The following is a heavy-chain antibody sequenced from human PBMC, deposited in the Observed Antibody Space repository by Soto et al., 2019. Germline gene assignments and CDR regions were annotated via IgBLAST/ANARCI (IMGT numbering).Heavy chain of an antibody. Sequence: PGGSLRLSCAASGFTFSSYAMSWVRQAPGKGLEWVSAISGSGGSTYYADSVKGRFTISRDNSKNTLYLQMNSLRAEDTAVYYCAKDLRSRIVVVTPGYYYYGMDVWGQGTTVTVSS. V-gene: IGHV3-23*01. J-gene: IGHJ6*02. CDR2: ISGSGGST. CDR3: AKDLRSRIVVVTPGYYYYGMDV. D-gene: IGHD3-22*01. CDR1: GFTFSSYA.